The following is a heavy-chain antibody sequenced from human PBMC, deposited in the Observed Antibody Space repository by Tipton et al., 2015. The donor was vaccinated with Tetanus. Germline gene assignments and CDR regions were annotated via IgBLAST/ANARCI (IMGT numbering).Heavy chain of an antibody. CDR2: IYYSGST. J-gene: IGHJ4*02. V-gene: IGHV4-31*03. Sequence: LRLSCTVSGGSISSGGYYWSWIRQHPGKGLEWIGYIYYSGSTYYNPSLKSRVTISVDTSKNQFSLKLSSVTAADTAVYYCARVGYGDYTIDYWGQGTLVTVSS. CDR1: GGSISSGGYY. D-gene: IGHD4-17*01. CDR3: ARVGYGDYTIDY.